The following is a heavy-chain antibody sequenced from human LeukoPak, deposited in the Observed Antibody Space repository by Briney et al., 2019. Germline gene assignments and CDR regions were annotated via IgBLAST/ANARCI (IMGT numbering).Heavy chain of an antibody. CDR3: AKDIRSITMIVEAFDI. D-gene: IGHD3-22*01. CDR2: ISWNSGSI. V-gene: IGHV3-9*01. CDR1: GFTFDDYA. Sequence: GRSLRLSCAASGFTFDDYAMHWVRQAPGKGLEWVSGISWNSGSIGYADSVKGRFAISRDNAKNSLYLQVNSLRAEDTALYYCAKDIRSITMIVEAFDIWGQGTMVTVSS. J-gene: IGHJ3*02.